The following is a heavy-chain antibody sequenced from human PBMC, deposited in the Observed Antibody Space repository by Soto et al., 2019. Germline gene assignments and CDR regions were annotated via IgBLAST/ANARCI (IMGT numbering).Heavy chain of an antibody. Sequence: SETLSLTCAVSGGSISSGGYSWSWIRQPPGKGLEWIGYIYHSGSTYYNPSLKSRVTISVDRSKNQFSLKLSSVTAADTAVYYCARRNWEFDYWGQGTLVTVSS. CDR1: GGSISSGGYS. CDR2: IYHSGST. J-gene: IGHJ4*02. V-gene: IGHV4-30-2*01. D-gene: IGHD7-27*01. CDR3: ARRNWEFDY.